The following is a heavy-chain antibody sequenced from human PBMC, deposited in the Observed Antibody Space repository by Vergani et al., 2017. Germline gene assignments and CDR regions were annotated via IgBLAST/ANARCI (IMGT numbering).Heavy chain of an antibody. V-gene: IGHV3-23*01. CDR1: GFTFSSYA. CDR3: TTPFCGGDCYSPTEYFQH. Sequence: EVQLLESGGGLVQPGGSLRLSCAASGFTFSSYAMSWVRQAPGKGLEWVSAISGSGGSTYYADSVKGRFTISRDNAKNSLYLQMNSLRAEDTAVYYCTTPFCGGDCYSPTEYFQHWGQGTLVTVSS. D-gene: IGHD2-21*02. J-gene: IGHJ1*01. CDR2: ISGSGGST.